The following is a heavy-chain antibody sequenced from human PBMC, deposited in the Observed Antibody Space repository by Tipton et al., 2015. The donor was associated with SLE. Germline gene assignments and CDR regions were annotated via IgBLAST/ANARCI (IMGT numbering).Heavy chain of an antibody. D-gene: IGHD3-10*01. J-gene: IGHJ5*02. CDR3: ASGGYGSGSHYLGGWFDP. CDR2: IYTSGST. V-gene: IGHV4-4*08. CDR1: GGSISSHY. Sequence: TLSLTCTVSGGSISSHYWSWIRQSPGKGLEWIGYIYTSGSTNYNPSLKSRVTISADTSKNQFSLKLSSVTAADTAVYYCASGGYGSGSHYLGGWFDPWGRGTLVTVSS.